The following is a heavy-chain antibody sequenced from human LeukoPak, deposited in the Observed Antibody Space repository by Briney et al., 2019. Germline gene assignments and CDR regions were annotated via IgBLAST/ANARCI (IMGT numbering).Heavy chain of an antibody. CDR2: IKQDGSEK. Sequence: PGGSLRLSCAASGFTLSNSWMTWVRQAPGKGLEWVANIKQDGSEKYYVDSVKGRFTISRDNAKNSVYLQMNSLRAEDTAVYFCARDQYTDWGQGTLVTVSS. CDR1: GFTLSNSW. V-gene: IGHV3-7*01. CDR3: ARDQYTD. D-gene: IGHD5-18*01. J-gene: IGHJ4*02.